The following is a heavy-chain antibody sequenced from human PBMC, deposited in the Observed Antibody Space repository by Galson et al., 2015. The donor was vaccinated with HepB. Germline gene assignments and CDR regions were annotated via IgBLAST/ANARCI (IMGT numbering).Heavy chain of an antibody. CDR2: ISAYNGNT. CDR1: GYTLTSYG. D-gene: IGHD5-18*01. Sequence: SVKVSCTASGYTLTSYGISWVRQAPGQGLEWMGWISAYNGNTNYAQKLQGRVTMTTDTSTSTVYMELSSLRSEDTAVYYCARANPSYSYGQTAFDIWGQGTMVTVSS. CDR3: ARANPSYSYGQTAFDI. V-gene: IGHV1-18*01. J-gene: IGHJ3*02.